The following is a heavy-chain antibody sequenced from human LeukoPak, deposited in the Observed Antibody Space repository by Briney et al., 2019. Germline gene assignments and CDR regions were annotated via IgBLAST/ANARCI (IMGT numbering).Heavy chain of an antibody. CDR2: IYYSGST. D-gene: IGHD3-3*01. CDR1: GGSISSYY. Sequence: SETLYLTCNVSGGSISSYYWSWIRQPPGKGLEWIGYIYYSGSTNYSPSHKIRVIISIDPSKNQCSRKLSSGPAADTAVYYCAGTYYGFWSGYYPHYYYYYRDVWGKGTTVTDSS. J-gene: IGHJ6*03. CDR3: AGTYYGFWSGYYPHYYYYYRDV. V-gene: IGHV4-59*01.